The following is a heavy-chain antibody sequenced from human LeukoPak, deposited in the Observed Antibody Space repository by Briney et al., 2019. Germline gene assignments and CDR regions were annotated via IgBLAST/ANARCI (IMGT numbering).Heavy chain of an antibody. CDR1: GVSFSGYY. Sequence: SETLSLTCAVYGVSFSGYYWSWIRQPPGKGLEWIGEINHSGSTNYNPSLKSRVTTSVDTSKNQFSLKLSSVTAADTAVYYCASLSRRYSYGAYYFDYWGQGTLVTVSS. V-gene: IGHV4-34*01. CDR3: ASLSRRYSYGAYYFDY. D-gene: IGHD5-18*01. J-gene: IGHJ4*02. CDR2: INHSGST.